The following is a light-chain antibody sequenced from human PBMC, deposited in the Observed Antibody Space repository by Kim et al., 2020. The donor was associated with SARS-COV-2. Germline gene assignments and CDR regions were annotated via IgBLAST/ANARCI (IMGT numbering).Light chain of an antibody. Sequence: SYELTQPPSVSVSPGQTASITCSGDRLGNKYVCWYQQKPGQSPVVVMYQDERRPSGIPERFSGSNSGNTATLTISGTQAMDEADYYCQVWDSTTTVFGGGTQLT. CDR3: QVWDSTTTV. V-gene: IGLV3-1*01. CDR2: QDE. CDR1: RLGNKY. J-gene: IGLJ2*01.